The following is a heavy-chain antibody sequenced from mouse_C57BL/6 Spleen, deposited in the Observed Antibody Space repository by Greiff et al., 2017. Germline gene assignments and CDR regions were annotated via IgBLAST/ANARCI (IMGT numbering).Heavy chain of an antibody. J-gene: IGHJ4*01. D-gene: IGHD1-1*01. Sequence: QVQLQQSGAELVRPGTSVKVSCKASGYAFTNYLIEWVKQRPGQGLEWIGVINPGSGGTNYNEKFKGKATLTADKSSSTAYMQLSSLTSEDSAVYFCAREGKNYGSAMDYWGQGTSVTVSS. CDR3: AREGKNYGSAMDY. V-gene: IGHV1-54*01. CDR1: GYAFTNYL. CDR2: INPGSGGT.